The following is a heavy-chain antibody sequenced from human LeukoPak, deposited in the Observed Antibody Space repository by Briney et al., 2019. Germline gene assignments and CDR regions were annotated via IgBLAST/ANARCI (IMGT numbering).Heavy chain of an antibody. Sequence: SETLSVTCTVSGGSISSYYWSWIRQPPGKGLEWIGYIYYSGSTNYNPSLKSRVTISVDTSKNQFSLKLSSVTAADTAVYYCARGFPVVVPAAMDVWGQGTTVTVSS. CDR2: IYYSGST. J-gene: IGHJ6*02. CDR1: GGSISSYY. V-gene: IGHV4-59*01. CDR3: ARGFPVVVPAAMDV. D-gene: IGHD2-2*01.